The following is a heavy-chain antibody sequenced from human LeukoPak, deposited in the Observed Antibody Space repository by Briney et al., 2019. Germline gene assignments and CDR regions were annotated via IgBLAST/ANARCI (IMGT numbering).Heavy chain of an antibody. CDR2: IYYSGST. J-gene: IGHJ5*02. CDR3: ARDEVTMVRGVIITNWFDP. D-gene: IGHD3-10*01. Sequence: PSETLSLTCTVSGGSIRSYYWSWIRQPPGKGLEWIGYIYYSGSTNYNPSLKSRVTISVDTSKNQFSLKLSSVTAADTAVYYCARDEVTMVRGVIITNWFDPWGQGTLVTVSS. V-gene: IGHV4-59*12. CDR1: GGSIRSYY.